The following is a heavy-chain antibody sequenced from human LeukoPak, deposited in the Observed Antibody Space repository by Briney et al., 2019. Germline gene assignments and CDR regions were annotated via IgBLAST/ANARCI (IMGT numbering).Heavy chain of an antibody. D-gene: IGHD3-22*01. J-gene: IGHJ5*02. V-gene: IGHV3-23*01. CDR3: ANHASGYYDNWFDP. CDR1: GFTFSDYY. Sequence: PGGSLRLSCAASGFTFSDYYMSWIRQAPGKGLEWVSAISGSGGSTYYADSVKGRFTISRDNSKNTLYLQMNSLRAEDTAVYYCANHASGYYDNWFDPWGQGTLVTVSS. CDR2: ISGSGGST.